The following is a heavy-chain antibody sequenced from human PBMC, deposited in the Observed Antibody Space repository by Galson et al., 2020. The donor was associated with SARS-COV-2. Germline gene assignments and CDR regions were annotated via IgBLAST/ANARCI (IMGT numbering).Heavy chain of an antibody. J-gene: IGHJ4*02. CDR1: GYSFTSYW. CDR3: ARGGRGVYYYDSSGTDY. V-gene: IGHV5-51*01. Sequence: KIGESLKISCKGSGYSFTSYWIGWVRQMPGKGLEWMGIIYPGDSDTRYSPSFQGQVTISADKSISTAYLQWSSLKASDTAMYYCARGGRGVYYYDSSGTDYWGQGTLVTVSS. D-gene: IGHD3-22*01. CDR2: IYPGDSDT.